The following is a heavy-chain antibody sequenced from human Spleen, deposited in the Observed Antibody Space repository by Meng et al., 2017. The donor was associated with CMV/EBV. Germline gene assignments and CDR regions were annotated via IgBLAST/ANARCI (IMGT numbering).Heavy chain of an antibody. Sequence: SETLSLTCAVYDESFNGPYWSWIRQPPGKGLEWIGEINHSGSTNFNPSLRGRVAISVDTSKSQFSLNLRSVTAADTAVYYCARGNRKWGSLSINNWFDPWGQGTLVTVSS. V-gene: IGHV4-34*01. CDR1: DESFNGPY. CDR2: INHSGST. J-gene: IGHJ5*02. CDR3: ARGNRKWGSLSINNWFDP. D-gene: IGHD1-26*01.